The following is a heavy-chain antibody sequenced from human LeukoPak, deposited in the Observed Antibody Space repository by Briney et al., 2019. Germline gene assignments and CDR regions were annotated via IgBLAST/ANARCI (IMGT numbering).Heavy chain of an antibody. V-gene: IGHV3-9*01. CDR3: AKAATPYYDSSGYHKY. CDR1: GFTFDDYA. D-gene: IGHD3-22*01. J-gene: IGHJ4*02. CDR2: ISWNSGSI. Sequence: GRSLRLSCAASGFTFDDYAMHWVRQAPGKGLEWVSGISWNSGSIGYADSVKGRFTISRDNAKNSLYLQMNSLRAEDTALYYCAKAATPYYDSSGYHKYWGQGTLVTVSS.